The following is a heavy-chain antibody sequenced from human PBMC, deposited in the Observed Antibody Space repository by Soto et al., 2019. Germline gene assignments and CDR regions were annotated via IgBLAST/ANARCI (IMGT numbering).Heavy chain of an antibody. CDR2: IYATGTT. V-gene: IGHV4-4*07. D-gene: IGHD3-3*01. Sequence: SETLSLTCTVSGASISGFYWSWIRKSAGKGLEWIGRIYATGTTDYNPSLKSRVMMSVDTSKKQFSLKLRSVTAADTAVYYCARYYDFWSGLGWFDPWGQGTLVTVSS. CDR1: GASISGFY. CDR3: ARYYDFWSGLGWFDP. J-gene: IGHJ5*02.